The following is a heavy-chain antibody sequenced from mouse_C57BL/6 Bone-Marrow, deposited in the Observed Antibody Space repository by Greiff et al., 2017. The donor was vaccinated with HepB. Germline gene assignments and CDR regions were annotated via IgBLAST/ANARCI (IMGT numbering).Heavy chain of an antibody. Sequence: DVKLVESEGGLVQPGSSMKLSCTASGFTFSDYYMAWVRQVPEKGLEWVANINYDGSSTYYLDSLKSRFIISRDNAKNILYLQMSSLKSEDTATYYCARRYGSSYGYFDVWGTGTTVTVSS. CDR1: GFTFSDYY. V-gene: IGHV5-16*02. CDR3: ARRYGSSYGYFDV. J-gene: IGHJ1*03. CDR2: INYDGSST. D-gene: IGHD1-1*01.